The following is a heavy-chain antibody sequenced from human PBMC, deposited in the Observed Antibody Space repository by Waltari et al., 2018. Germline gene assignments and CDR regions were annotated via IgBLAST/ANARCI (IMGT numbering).Heavy chain of an antibody. CDR3: GRKSYYIGCYYYNGMDV. Sequence: EVKVVESGGGLVHPGGSMRLSCEASGFPFSGYEMNWVRLAPGKGLEVVSAINDIGCTKYYANSVKGRFTVTRDNAKNLLNLQMDSLRAEDTAVYYCGRKSYYIGCYYYNGMDVWGQGTTVTVSS. J-gene: IGHJ6*02. CDR2: INDIGCTK. V-gene: IGHV3-48*03. D-gene: IGHD3-10*01. CDR1: GFPFSGYE.